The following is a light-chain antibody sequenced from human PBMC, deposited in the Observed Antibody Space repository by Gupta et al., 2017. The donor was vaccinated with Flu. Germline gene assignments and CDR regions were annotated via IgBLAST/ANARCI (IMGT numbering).Light chain of an antibody. CDR2: KND. J-gene: IGLJ2*01. CDR3: ATWDDSRSGVL. V-gene: IGLV1-47*01. CDR1: SSNIGSKD. Sequence: RATISCSGSSSNIGSKDVYWYQQRPGTAPKLLIYKNDQRPSGVPDRFSGSKSGTSASLAISGLRAEEEADYHCATWDDSRSGVLFGGGTKLTGL.